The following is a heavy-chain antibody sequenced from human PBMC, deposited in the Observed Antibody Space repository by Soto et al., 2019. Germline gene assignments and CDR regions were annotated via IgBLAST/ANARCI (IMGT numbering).Heavy chain of an antibody. CDR3: AKGHSWFGEFADY. CDR2: ISGSGGST. J-gene: IGHJ4*02. D-gene: IGHD3-10*01. V-gene: IGHV3-23*01. Sequence: PGGSLRLSCAASGFTFSSYAMSWVRQAPGKGLEWVSAISGSGGSTYYADSVKGRFTISRDNAKNTLYLQMASLRAEDTAVYYCAKGHSWFGEFADYWGQGTLVTVSS. CDR1: GFTFSSYA.